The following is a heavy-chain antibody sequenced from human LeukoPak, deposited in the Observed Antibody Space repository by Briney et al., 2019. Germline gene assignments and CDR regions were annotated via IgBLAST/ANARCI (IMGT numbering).Heavy chain of an antibody. Sequence: ASVKVSCKASGYTFTGYYMHWVRPAAGQGLEWMGCSNPNSGGTNYAQKFQGRVTMTRDTSISTAYMELSRLRSDDTAVYYCARGLRRAAAGTNNWFDPWGQGTLVTVSS. D-gene: IGHD6-13*01. V-gene: IGHV1-2*02. CDR1: GYTFTGYY. CDR2: SNPNSGGT. J-gene: IGHJ5*01. CDR3: ARGLRRAAAGTNNWFDP.